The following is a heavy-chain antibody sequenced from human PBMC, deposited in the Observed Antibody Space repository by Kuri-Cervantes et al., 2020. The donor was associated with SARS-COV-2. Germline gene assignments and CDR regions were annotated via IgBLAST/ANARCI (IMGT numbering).Heavy chain of an antibody. J-gene: IGHJ6*02. V-gene: IGHV4-34*01. CDR2: INHSGST. CDR1: GGSFSGYY. CDR3: ARDSSGWSYYYYYYGMDV. Sequence: ESLKISCAVYGGSFSGYYWSWIRQPPGKGLEWIGEINHSGSTNYNPSLKSRVTISVDTSKNQFSLKLSSVTAADTAVYYCARDSSGWSYYYYYYGMDVWGQGTTVTVSS. D-gene: IGHD6-19*01.